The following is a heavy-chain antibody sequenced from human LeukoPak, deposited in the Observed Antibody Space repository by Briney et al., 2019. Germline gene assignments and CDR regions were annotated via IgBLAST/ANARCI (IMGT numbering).Heavy chain of an antibody. Sequence: ESLKISCKGSGYSFTSYRIGWVRQMPGKGLEWMGIIYPGDSDTRYSPSFQGQVTFSADKSISTAYLHWSSLKASDTAMYFCARRSVLTQLDAFDVWGQGTTVTVSS. D-gene: IGHD4/OR15-4a*01. CDR1: GYSFTSYR. J-gene: IGHJ3*01. CDR3: ARRSVLTQLDAFDV. CDR2: IYPGDSDT. V-gene: IGHV5-51*01.